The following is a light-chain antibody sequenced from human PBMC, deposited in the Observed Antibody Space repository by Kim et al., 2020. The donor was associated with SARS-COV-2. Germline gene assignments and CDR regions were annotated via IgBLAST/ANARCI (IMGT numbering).Light chain of an antibody. CDR3: QQRGNRPLT. J-gene: IGKJ1*01. Sequence: FSSGEKATLSCRASQMSGSSFAWYQQKPGQAPRLLIYDAFSRATGIPARFSASSAGTDFSRTIISLQPEDFAVYYCQQRGNRPLTFGQGTRVEIK. CDR2: DAF. V-gene: IGKV3-11*01. CDR1: QMSGSS.